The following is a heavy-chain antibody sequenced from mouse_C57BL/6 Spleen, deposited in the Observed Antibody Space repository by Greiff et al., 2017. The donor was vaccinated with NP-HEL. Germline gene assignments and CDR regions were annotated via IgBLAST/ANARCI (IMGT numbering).Heavy chain of an antibody. Sequence: EVQLQQSGPELVKPGASVKIPCKASGYTFTDYNMDWVKQSHGKSLEWIGDINPNNGGTIYNQKFKGKATLTVDKSSSTAYMELRSLTSEDTAVYYCARYYGSSYVPYWYFDVWGTGTTVTVSS. CDR2: INPNNGGT. CDR1: GYTFTDYN. V-gene: IGHV1-18*01. J-gene: IGHJ1*03. CDR3: ARYYGSSYVPYWYFDV. D-gene: IGHD1-1*01.